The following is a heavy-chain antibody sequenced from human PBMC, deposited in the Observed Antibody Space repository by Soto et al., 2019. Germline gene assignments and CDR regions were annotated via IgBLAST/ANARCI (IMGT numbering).Heavy chain of an antibody. CDR1: GFTFSSYW. Sequence: GGSLRLSCAASGFTFSSYWMHWVRQAPRKGLVWVSRINSDGSSTSYADSVKGRFTISRDNAKNTLYLQMNSLRAEDTAVYYCASGHSSGWYDQDYYFDYWGQGTLVTVSS. CDR2: INSDGSST. D-gene: IGHD6-19*01. CDR3: ASGHSSGWYDQDYYFDY. V-gene: IGHV3-74*01. J-gene: IGHJ4*02.